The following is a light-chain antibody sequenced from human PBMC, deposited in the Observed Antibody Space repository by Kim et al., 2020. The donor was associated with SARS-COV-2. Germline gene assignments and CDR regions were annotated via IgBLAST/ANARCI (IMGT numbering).Light chain of an antibody. CDR2: GKN. J-gene: IGLJ3*02. CDR3: NSRDSSGIHHWV. Sequence: SSELTQDPAVSVALGQTVRITCQGDSLRSYYASWYQQKPGQAPVLVIYGKNNRPSGIPDRFSGSSSGNTASLTITGAQAEDEADYYCNSRDSSGIHHWVFGGGTQLTVL. CDR1: SLRSYY. V-gene: IGLV3-19*01.